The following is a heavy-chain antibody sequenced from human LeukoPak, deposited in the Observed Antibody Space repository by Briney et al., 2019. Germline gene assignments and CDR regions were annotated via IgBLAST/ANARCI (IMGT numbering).Heavy chain of an antibody. CDR2: IKQDGSNK. J-gene: IGHJ4*02. CDR3: AKDVGTVTAGVFDY. D-gene: IGHD4-17*01. V-gene: IGHV3-7*01. Sequence: GGSLRLSCAASGFTFSSYWMSWVRQAPGKGLEWVANIKQDGSNKYYADSVKGRFTISRDNSKNTLYLQMNSLRAEDTAVYYCAKDVGTVTAGVFDYWGQGTLVTVSS. CDR1: GFTFSSYW.